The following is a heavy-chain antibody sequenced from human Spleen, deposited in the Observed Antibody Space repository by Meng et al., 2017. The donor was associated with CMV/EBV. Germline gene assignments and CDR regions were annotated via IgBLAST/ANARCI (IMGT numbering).Heavy chain of an antibody. Sequence: CMASGGTFSRHTLNWVRQAPGQGLEWMGGISAYNGNTNYAQKLQGRVTMTTDTSTSTAYMELRSLRSDDTAVYYCARDTMVFRGDFDYWGQGTLVTVSS. J-gene: IGHJ4*02. CDR3: ARDTMVFRGDFDY. D-gene: IGHD3-10*01. V-gene: IGHV1-18*01. CDR2: ISAYNGNT. CDR1: GGTFSRHT.